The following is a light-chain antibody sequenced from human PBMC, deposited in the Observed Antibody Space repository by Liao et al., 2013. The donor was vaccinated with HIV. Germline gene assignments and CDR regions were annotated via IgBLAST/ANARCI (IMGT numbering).Light chain of an antibody. J-gene: IGLJ3*02. V-gene: IGLV3-21*01. CDR1: NIGSKS. CDR3: YSAADNSWV. CDR2: QDS. Sequence: SYVLTQPPSVSVAPGKTARITCGGNNIGSKSVHWYQQKPGQAPVLVIYQDSKRPSGIPERFSGSSSGTTVTLTISGAQVEDEADYYCYSAADNSWVFGGGTKLTVL.